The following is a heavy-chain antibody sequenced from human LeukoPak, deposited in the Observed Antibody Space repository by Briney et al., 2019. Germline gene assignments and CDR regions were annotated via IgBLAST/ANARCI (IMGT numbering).Heavy chain of an antibody. D-gene: IGHD6-19*01. V-gene: IGHV3-30*04. Sequence: PGGSQRLSCAASGFTFTTFPMHWVRQPPGKGLEWVAVISYDGTDKYYADSVKGRFTISRDNSKSTLYLQMDSLRAEDTAVYYCASPNSMAGTHYFHYWGQGTLVTVSS. CDR3: ASPNSMAGTHYFHY. CDR1: GFTFTTFP. CDR2: ISYDGTDK. J-gene: IGHJ4*02.